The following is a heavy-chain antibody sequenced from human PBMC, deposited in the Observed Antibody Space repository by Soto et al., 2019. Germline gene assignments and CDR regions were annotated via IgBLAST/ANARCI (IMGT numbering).Heavy chain of an antibody. Sequence: QVQLQESGPGLVKPSETLSLTCTVTGGSISSYYWSWIWQPAWKGLEWIGRIYTSGSNNYNPSLNSGRTMPVDTFKNQFSLKLSSVSAADTAVYYCPRYLVVYANEGRFDPCGQGTLVTLSS. CDR3: PRYLVVYANEGRFDP. D-gene: IGHD2-8*02. CDR1: GGSISSYY. V-gene: IGHV4-4*07. J-gene: IGHJ5*02. CDR2: IYTSGSN.